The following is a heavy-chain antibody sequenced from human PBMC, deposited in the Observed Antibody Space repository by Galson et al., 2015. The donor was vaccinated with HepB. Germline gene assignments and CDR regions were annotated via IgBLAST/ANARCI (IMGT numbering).Heavy chain of an antibody. J-gene: IGHJ4*02. Sequence: SVKVSCKASGVTFSSYAISWLRQAPGQGLEWVEGIIPLFGSPNYAQKLQGRVTITADESTSTTYMELSSLRSEDTALYYCARQYDTSGYYAYWGQGTLVTVSS. V-gene: IGHV1-69*13. CDR2: IIPLFGSP. D-gene: IGHD3-22*01. CDR1: GVTFSSYA. CDR3: ARQYDTSGYYAY.